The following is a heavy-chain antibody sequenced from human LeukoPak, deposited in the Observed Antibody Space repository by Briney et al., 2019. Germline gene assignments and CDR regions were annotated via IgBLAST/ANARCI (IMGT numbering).Heavy chain of an antibody. CDR1: GFIFSNYG. CDR3: AKAIRGYTYVFDY. V-gene: IGHV3-23*01. J-gene: IGHJ4*02. Sequence: GRSLRLSCAASGFIFSNYGMHWVRQAPGKGLEWVSAISGSGSSTYYADSVKGRFSISRDNSKNTLYLQMNSLRAEDTAVYYCAKAIRGYTYVFDYWGQGTLVTVSS. D-gene: IGHD5-18*01. CDR2: ISGSGSST.